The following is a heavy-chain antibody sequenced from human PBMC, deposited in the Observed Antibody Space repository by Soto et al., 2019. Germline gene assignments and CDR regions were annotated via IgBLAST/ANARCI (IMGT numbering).Heavy chain of an antibody. Sequence: EVQVLESGGGLVQPGGSLRLSCAASGFTFSCCAMNWVRQAPGKGLEWVSCISGSGGSTYYADSVKSRFTISRDNSKNTLYLQMNGLRAEDKAVYYCETMAWRSGTYSDYWGQGTQVPVSS. CDR2: ISGSGGST. J-gene: IGHJ4*02. V-gene: IGHV3-23*01. CDR1: GFTFSCCA. CDR3: ETMAWRSGTYSDY. D-gene: IGHD6-19*01.